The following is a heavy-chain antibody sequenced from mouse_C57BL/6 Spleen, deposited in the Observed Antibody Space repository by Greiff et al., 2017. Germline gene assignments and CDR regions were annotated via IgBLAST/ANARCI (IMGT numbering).Heavy chain of an antibody. CDR2: IYPGDGDT. CDR1: GYAFSSSW. CDR3: ARRGHYVGAMDY. J-gene: IGHJ4*01. Sequence: VKLQQSGPELVKPGASVKISCKASGYAFSSSWMNWVKQRPGKGLEWIGRIYPGDGDTNYNGKFKGKATLTADKSSSTAYMQLSSLTSEDSAVYFCARRGHYVGAMDYWGQGTSVTVSS. V-gene: IGHV1-82*01. D-gene: IGHD1-1*01.